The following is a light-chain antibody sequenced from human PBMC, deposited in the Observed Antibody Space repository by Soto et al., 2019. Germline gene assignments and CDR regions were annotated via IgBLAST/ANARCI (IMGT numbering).Light chain of an antibody. Sequence: DIQMTQSPSSVSASVGDRVTITCRASQDVSTWLTWYQQKPGNAPKVLIYAASSLHSGVPSRFSGSGSGTDFTLTINSLQSEDFATYFCQQASSFPLTFGGGTTVEIK. V-gene: IGKV1-12*01. J-gene: IGKJ4*01. CDR1: QDVSTW. CDR3: QQASSFPLT. CDR2: AAS.